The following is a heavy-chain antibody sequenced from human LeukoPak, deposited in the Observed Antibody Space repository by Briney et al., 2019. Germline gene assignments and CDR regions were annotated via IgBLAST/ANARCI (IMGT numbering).Heavy chain of an antibody. CDR3: ARDGGH. CDR2: IRYDGSNN. Sequence: GGSLRLSCAASGFTFSNYGLHWVRQAPGKGLEWVAFIRYDGSNNYHSDSVKGRFTISRDNSLNTLYLQMNSLRAEDTTVYYCARDGGHWGQGTLVTVSS. CDR1: GFTFSNYG. V-gene: IGHV3-30*02. J-gene: IGHJ4*02. D-gene: IGHD3-3*01.